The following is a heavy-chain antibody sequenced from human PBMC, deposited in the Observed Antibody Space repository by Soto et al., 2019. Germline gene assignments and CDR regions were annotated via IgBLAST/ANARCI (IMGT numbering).Heavy chain of an antibody. Sequence: PWGSLRLSCAASGFTFSSYAMSWVRQAPGKGLEWVSAISGSGGSTYYADSVKGRFTISRDNAKNSLYLQMSSLRAEDTAVYYCARVTGTDYYYFYMAVWGKGTTVTVSS. CDR1: GFTFSSYA. J-gene: IGHJ6*03. CDR2: ISGSGGST. D-gene: IGHD3-10*01. V-gene: IGHV3-23*01. CDR3: ARVTGTDYYYFYMAV.